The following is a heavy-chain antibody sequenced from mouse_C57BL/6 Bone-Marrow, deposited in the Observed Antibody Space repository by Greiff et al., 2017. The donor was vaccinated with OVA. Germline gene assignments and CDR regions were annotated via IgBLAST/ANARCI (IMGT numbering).Heavy chain of an antibody. CDR1: GYTFTSYW. J-gene: IGHJ4*01. D-gene: IGHD1-1*01. Sequence: QVQLQQPGAELVKPGASVKLSCKASGYTFTSYWMHWVKQRPGQGLEWIGMIHPNSGSTNYNEKFKSKATLTVDKSSSTAYMQLSSLTSEDSAVYYCARGDSGSSYDYYAMDYWGQGTSVTVSS. V-gene: IGHV1-64*01. CDR3: ARGDSGSSYDYYAMDY. CDR2: IHPNSGST.